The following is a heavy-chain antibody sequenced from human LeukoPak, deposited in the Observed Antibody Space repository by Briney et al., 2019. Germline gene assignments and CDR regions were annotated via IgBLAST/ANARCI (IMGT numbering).Heavy chain of an antibody. V-gene: IGHV3-11*04. CDR1: GFTFSDYY. J-gene: IGHJ6*03. Sequence: PGGSLRLSCAASGFTFSDYYMSWIRQAPGKGLEWVSYISSSGSTIYYADSVKGRFTISRDNAKSSLYLQMNSLRAEDTAVYYCARHPRYCSGGKCYSRNYYYYMDVWGKGTTVTVSS. CDR3: ARHPRYCSGGKCYSRNYYYYMDV. D-gene: IGHD2-15*01. CDR2: ISSSGSTI.